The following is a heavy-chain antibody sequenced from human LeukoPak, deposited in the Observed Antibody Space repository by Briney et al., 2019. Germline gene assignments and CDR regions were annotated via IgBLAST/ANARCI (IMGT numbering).Heavy chain of an antibody. D-gene: IGHD5-24*01. CDR3: ARLVEMATENFDY. Sequence: ASVKVSCKASGYTFTGYYMHWVRQAPGQGLEWMGWINPNSGGTNYAQKFQGRVTMTRDTSISTAYMELSRLRSDDTAVYYCARLVEMATENFDYWGQGTLVTVSS. J-gene: IGHJ4*02. V-gene: IGHV1-2*02. CDR1: GYTFTGYY. CDR2: INPNSGGT.